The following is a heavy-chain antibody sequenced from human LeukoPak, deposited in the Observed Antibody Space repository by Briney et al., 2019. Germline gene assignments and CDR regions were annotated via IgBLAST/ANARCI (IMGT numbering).Heavy chain of an antibody. CDR2: IYSGGST. CDR3: ARDAYYYDQVGAFDI. CDR1: GFTVCSNY. J-gene: IGHJ3*02. Sequence: GGSLRLSCAASGFTVCSNYMSWVRQAPGKGLEWVSVIYSGGSTYYADSVKGRFTISRDNSKNTLYLQMNSMRAEDTAVYYCARDAYYYDQVGAFDIWGQGTMVTVSS. V-gene: IGHV3-66*02. D-gene: IGHD3-22*01.